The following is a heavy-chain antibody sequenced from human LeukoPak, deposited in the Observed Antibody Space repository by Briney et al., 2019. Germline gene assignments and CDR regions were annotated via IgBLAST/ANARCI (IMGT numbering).Heavy chain of an antibody. J-gene: IGHJ5*02. Sequence: SETLSLTCAVYGGSFSGYYWSWIRQPPGKGLEWIGEINHSGSTNYNLSLKSRVTISVDTSKNQFSLKLSSVTAADTAVYYCARKTRITMVRGVIFWFDPWGQGTLVTVSS. D-gene: IGHD3-10*01. CDR1: GGSFSGYY. CDR2: INHSGST. V-gene: IGHV4-34*01. CDR3: ARKTRITMVRGVIFWFDP.